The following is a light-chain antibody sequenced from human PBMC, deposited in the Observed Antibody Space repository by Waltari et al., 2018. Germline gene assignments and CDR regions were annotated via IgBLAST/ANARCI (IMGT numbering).Light chain of an antibody. CDR1: PSLGRS. J-gene: IGKJ1*01. V-gene: IGKV6-21*02. CDR2: YAS. Sequence: EIVLTQSPDFQSVTPKEKVTITCRASPSLGRSLHWYQLKPDQSPKLLIKYASQSISGVPSRFSGSGSGTDFTLTISSLEAEDAATYYCHQSSSLTWTFGQGTKVEIK. CDR3: HQSSSLTWT.